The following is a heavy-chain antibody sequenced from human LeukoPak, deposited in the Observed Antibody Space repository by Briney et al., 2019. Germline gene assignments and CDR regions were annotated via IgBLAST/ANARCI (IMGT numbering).Heavy chain of an antibody. Sequence: GGSLRLSCAASGFTFSSFWMHWVRQAPGKGLVWVSRINGDGSSTSYADSVKGRFTVSRDNAKNTLYLQRNSLRAEDMAVYYCARSSSTSCFYWGQGTLVTVSS. J-gene: IGHJ4*02. D-gene: IGHD2-2*01. CDR3: ARSSSTSCFY. CDR2: INGDGSST. CDR1: GFTFSSFW. V-gene: IGHV3-74*01.